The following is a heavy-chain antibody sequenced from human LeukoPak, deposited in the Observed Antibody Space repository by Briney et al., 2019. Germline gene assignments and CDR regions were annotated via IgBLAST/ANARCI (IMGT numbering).Heavy chain of an antibody. J-gene: IGHJ4*02. CDR3: ASSPYYDFWSGPRGHYFDY. CDR2: ISAYNGNT. CDR1: GYTFTSYG. V-gene: IGHV1-18*01. D-gene: IGHD3-3*01. Sequence: ASVKVSCKASGYTFTSYGISWVRQAPGQGLEWMGWISAYNGNTNYAQKLQGRVTMTTDTSMSTAYMELRSLRSDDTAVYYCASSPYYDFWSGPRGHYFDYWGQGTLVTVSS.